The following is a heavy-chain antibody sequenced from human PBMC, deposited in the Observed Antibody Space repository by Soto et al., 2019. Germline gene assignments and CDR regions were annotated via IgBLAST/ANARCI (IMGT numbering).Heavy chain of an antibody. CDR3: ARDVGIGVAGTWGPPFDP. J-gene: IGHJ5*02. Sequence: QAQLVESGGALVKPGGSLRLSCAASGFIFSDYSMSWLRQAPGKGPEWVSYISTSSTYTTYADSVKGRFTISRDNAKNSLYLPMNSLRVEDTAVYYCARDVGIGVAGTWGPPFDPWGQGTRVTVSS. D-gene: IGHD6-19*01. CDR1: GFIFSDYS. V-gene: IGHV3-11*06. CDR2: ISTSSTYT.